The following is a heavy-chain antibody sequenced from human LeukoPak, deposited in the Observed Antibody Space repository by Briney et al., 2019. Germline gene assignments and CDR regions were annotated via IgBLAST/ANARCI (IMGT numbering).Heavy chain of an antibody. CDR1: GSTFSSYA. V-gene: IGHV1-69*04. Sequence: SVKVSCKASGSTFSSYAISWVRQAPGQGLEWMGRIIPILGIANYAQKFQGRVTITADKSTSTAYMELSSLRSEDTAVYYCARAYGDSLYYGMDVWGQGTTVTVSS. CDR2: IIPILGIA. CDR3: ARAYGDSLYYGMDV. J-gene: IGHJ6*02. D-gene: IGHD4-17*01.